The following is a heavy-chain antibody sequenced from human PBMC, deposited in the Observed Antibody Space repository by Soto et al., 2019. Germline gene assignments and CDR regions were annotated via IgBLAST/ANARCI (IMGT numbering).Heavy chain of an antibody. J-gene: IGHJ4*02. CDR1: GFTFSSYA. V-gene: IGHV3-23*01. CDR2: ISGSGGST. Sequence: GGSLRLSCAASGFTFSSYAMSWVRQAPGKGLEWVSAISGSGGSTYYADSVKGRFTISRDNSKNTLYLHMNSLRAEDTDVYYCAKELEFCSGGSCFGLNYFDYWGQGTLVTVSS. D-gene: IGHD2-15*01. CDR3: AKELEFCSGGSCFGLNYFDY.